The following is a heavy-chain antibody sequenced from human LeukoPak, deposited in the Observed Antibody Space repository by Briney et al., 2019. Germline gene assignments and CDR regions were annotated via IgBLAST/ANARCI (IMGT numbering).Heavy chain of an antibody. V-gene: IGHV3-48*01. Sequence: GGSLRLSCAASGFTFSSYNMNWVRQAPGTGLEWDSYISFSSATIHYADSVKGRFTISRDNAKNSLYLQLNSLRAEDTALYYCARDTHYYGSGSPAFDLWGRGTMVTVSS. CDR2: ISFSSATI. CDR1: GFTFSSYN. CDR3: ARDTHYYGSGSPAFDL. D-gene: IGHD3-10*01. J-gene: IGHJ3*01.